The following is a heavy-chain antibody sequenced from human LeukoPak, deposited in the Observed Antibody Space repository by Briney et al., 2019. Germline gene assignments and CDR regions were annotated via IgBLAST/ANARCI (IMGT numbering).Heavy chain of an antibody. V-gene: IGHV4-39*02. Sequence: SETLSLTCTVSGGSISSSSYYWGWIRQPPGKGLEWIGSIYYSGSTYYNPSLKSRVTISVDTSKNQFSLRLSSVTAADTAVYYCARERGSSSTVDNWFDPWGQGTLVTVSS. CDR1: GGSISSSSYY. J-gene: IGHJ5*02. CDR3: ARERGSSSTVDNWFDP. D-gene: IGHD2-15*01. CDR2: IYYSGST.